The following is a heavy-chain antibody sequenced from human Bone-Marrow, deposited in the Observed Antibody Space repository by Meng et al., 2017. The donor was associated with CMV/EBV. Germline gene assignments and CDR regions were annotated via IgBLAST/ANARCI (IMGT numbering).Heavy chain of an antibody. CDR3: ASLTCSTPTCHWAAFDI. CDR2: IRQDGSEK. D-gene: IGHD2-2*01. CDR1: GFNFSSYW. V-gene: IGHV3-7*01. J-gene: IGHJ3*02. Sequence: GGSLRLSCAVSGFNFSSYWMTWVRQAPGKGLEWVANIRQDGSEKYYVDSVKGRFTISRDNAESSLYLQMNSLRAEDTAVYYCASLTCSTPTCHWAAFDIWGQGTRVTGSS.